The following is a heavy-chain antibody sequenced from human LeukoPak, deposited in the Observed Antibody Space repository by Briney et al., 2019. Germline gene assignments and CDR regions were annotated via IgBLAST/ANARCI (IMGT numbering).Heavy chain of an antibody. J-gene: IGHJ4*02. CDR2: IKQDGREK. CDR1: GFTFSSYA. CDR3: VRDGDTSGYTN. D-gene: IGHD3-22*01. V-gene: IGHV3-7*01. Sequence: GGALRLSCAASGFTFSSYAMSWVRQAPGKGLEWVANIKQDGREKYYVDSVKGRFTISRDNAKNSLYLQMNSLRADDTAVYSCVRDGDTSGYTNWGQGTLVTVSS.